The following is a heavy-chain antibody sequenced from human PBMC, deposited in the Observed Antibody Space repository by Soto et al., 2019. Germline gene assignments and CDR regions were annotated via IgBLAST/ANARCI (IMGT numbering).Heavy chain of an antibody. CDR2: IKTDGSLT. CDR3: ARDEGVPMVRGYDN. D-gene: IGHD3-10*01. J-gene: IGHJ4*02. CDR1: GFTFSSYW. Sequence: EAQLVQSGGGLVQPGGSMRLSCTASGFTFSSYWMHWVRQAPGKGLVWVSSIKTDGSLTPYADSVKGRFTISRDNAKNTAYLQMNSLRAEDTAVYYCARDEGVPMVRGYDNWGQGTLVAVSS. V-gene: IGHV3-74*03.